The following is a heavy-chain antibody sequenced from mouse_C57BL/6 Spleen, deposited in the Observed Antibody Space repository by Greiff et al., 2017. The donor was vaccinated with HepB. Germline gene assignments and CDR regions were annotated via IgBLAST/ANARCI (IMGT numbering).Heavy chain of an antibody. CDR3: ARSEGSLLWYPWFAY. V-gene: IGHV1-80*01. CDR1: GYAFSSYW. D-gene: IGHD2-1*01. CDR2: IYPGDGDT. Sequence: QVQLQQSGAELVKPGASVKISCKASGYAFSSYWMNWVNQRPGKGLEWIGQIYPGDGDTNYNGKFKGKATLTADKSSSTAYMQLSSLTSEDSAVYFCARSEGSLLWYPWFAYWGQGTLVTVSA. J-gene: IGHJ3*01.